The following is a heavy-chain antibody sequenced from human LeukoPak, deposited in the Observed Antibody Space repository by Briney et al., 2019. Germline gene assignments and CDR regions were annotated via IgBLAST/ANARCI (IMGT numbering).Heavy chain of an antibody. CDR3: AKDRAGYSSSWSPGWYFDL. V-gene: IGHV3-23*01. CDR1: GFTFSSYA. CDR2: ISGSGGST. J-gene: IGHJ2*01. D-gene: IGHD6-13*01. Sequence: SGGSLRLSCAASGFTFSSYAMSWVRQAPGKGLEWVSAISGSGGSTYYADSVKGRFTISRVNSKNTVYLQMNSLRAEDTAVYYCAKDRAGYSSSWSPGWYFDLWGRGTLVTVSS.